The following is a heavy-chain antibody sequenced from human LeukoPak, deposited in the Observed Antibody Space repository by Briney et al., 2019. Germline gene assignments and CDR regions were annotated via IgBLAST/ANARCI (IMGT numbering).Heavy chain of an antibody. J-gene: IGHJ4*02. CDR2: INPNSGGT. CDR3: ARVRGIAAAGRFDS. V-gene: IGHV1-2*02. D-gene: IGHD6-13*01. Sequence: ASVKVSCKASGYTFTGYYMHWVRQAPGQGLEWMGWINPNSGGTNYAQKFQGRVTMTRDTSISTAYMELSRLRSDDTAVYYCARVRGIAAAGRFDSWGQGTLVTVSS. CDR1: GYTFTGYY.